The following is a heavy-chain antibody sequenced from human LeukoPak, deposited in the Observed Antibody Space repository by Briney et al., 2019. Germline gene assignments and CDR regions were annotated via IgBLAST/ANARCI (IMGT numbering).Heavy chain of an antibody. V-gene: IGHV3-23*01. D-gene: IGHD3-10*01. CDR2: ISGSGDIT. CDR1: GFTFSTYG. Sequence: GGSLRLSCAASGFTFSTYGMNWVRQAPGKGLEWVSGISGSGDITYYADSVKGRLTISRDNSKNTVYLQMNSLRAEDTAVYYCAKRDGSGSYFLDYWGQGTLVTVSS. CDR3: AKRDGSGSYFLDY. J-gene: IGHJ4*02.